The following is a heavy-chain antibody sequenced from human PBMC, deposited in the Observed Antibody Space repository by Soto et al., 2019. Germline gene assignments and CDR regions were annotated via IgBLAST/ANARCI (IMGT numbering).Heavy chain of an antibody. D-gene: IGHD4-17*01. V-gene: IGHV3-23*01. CDR3: AKDVSTVTTYYYYGMDV. Sequence: GGSLRLSCAASGFTFSSYAMSWVRQAPGKGLEWVSAISGSGGSTYYADSVKGRFTISRDNSKNTLYLQMNSLRAEDTAVYYCAKDVSTVTTYYYYGMDVWGQGTTVTV. J-gene: IGHJ6*02. CDR2: ISGSGGST. CDR1: GFTFSSYA.